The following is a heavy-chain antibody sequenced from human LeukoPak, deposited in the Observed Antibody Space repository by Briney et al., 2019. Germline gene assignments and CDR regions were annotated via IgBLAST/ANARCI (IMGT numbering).Heavy chain of an antibody. J-gene: IGHJ4*02. D-gene: IGHD5-18*01. Sequence: ASVKVSCKASGYTFTSYGISWVRQAPGHGLEWMGWISAYNGNTNYAQKLQGRVTMTTDTSTSTAYMELRSLRSDDTAVYYCARALRRGYSYGHFDYWGQGTLVTVSS. V-gene: IGHV1-18*01. CDR3: ARALRRGYSYGHFDY. CDR1: GYTFTSYG. CDR2: ISAYNGNT.